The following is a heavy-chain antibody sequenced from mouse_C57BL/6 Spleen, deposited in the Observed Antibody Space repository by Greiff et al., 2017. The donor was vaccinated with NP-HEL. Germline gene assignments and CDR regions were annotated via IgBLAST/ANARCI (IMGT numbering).Heavy chain of an antibody. CDR1: GYTFTSYW. D-gene: IGHD2-10*01. Sequence: QVQLQQPGAELVKPGASVKLSCKASGYTFTSYWMHWVKQRPGQGLEWIGMIHPNSGSTNYNEKFKSKATLTVDKSSSTAYMQLSSLTSEDSAVYYCARPKYSYTWFAYWGQGTLVTVSA. V-gene: IGHV1-64*01. J-gene: IGHJ3*01. CDR2: IHPNSGST. CDR3: ARPKYSYTWFAY.